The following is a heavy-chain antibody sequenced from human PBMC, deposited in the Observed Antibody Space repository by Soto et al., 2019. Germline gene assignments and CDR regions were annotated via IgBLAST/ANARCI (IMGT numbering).Heavy chain of an antibody. D-gene: IGHD1-1*01. V-gene: IGHV2-5*02. CDR2: IYWDDDK. CDR3: AHRLSGYNWNGGYFDY. CDR1: GFSLTSRPMG. Sequence: QITLKESAPTRVKPTQTLTLTCTFSGFSLTSRPMGVGWIRQPPGKALEWLAFIYWDDDKRYSPSLRSRLTITKDTSGNPVVLTMTNMDPMDTATYYCAHRLSGYNWNGGYFDYWGQGALVTVSS. J-gene: IGHJ4*02.